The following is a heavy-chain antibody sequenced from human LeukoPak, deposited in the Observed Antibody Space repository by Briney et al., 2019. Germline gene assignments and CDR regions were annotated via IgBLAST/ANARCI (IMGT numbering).Heavy chain of an antibody. CDR3: AKDPSSSSPSFWFDP. V-gene: IGHV3-23*01. J-gene: IGHJ5*02. Sequence: GGSLRLSCAASGFTFRSYAMSGVRQAPGKGGEWVSAISGSGGSTYYADSVKGRFTISRDNSKSTLYLQMSSLRAEDTALYYCAKDPSSSSPSFWFDPWGQGTLVTVSS. CDR2: ISGSGGST. D-gene: IGHD6-13*01. CDR1: GFTFRSYA.